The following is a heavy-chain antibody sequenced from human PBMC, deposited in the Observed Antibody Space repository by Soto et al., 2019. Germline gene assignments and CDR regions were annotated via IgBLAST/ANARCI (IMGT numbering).Heavy chain of an antibody. Sequence: SETLSLTCSVSGDSMSSYYWSWIRQPAEKGLEWIGRISATGTTSYIPSLKSRITLSVDTSKNQFSLNLKFVTAADTAVYFCAGGQSGAANFWGQGTLVTVST. V-gene: IGHV4-4*07. CDR1: GDSMSSYY. D-gene: IGHD2-15*01. CDR3: AGGQSGAANF. J-gene: IGHJ4*03. CDR2: ISATGTT.